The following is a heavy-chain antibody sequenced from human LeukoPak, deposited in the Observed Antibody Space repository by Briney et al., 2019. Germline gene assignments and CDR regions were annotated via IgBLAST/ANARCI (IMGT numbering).Heavy chain of an antibody. CDR3: AAWRYDISDYDSNSYCRFFDY. V-gene: IGHV4-61*01. J-gene: IGHJ4*02. Sequence: PSETLSLTCSVSGTSINRATYYWRWIRQAPGKGLEWIGNIYYTGSTNYNPSLKSRLTISADSSKNQFSLKLGSVTTADTAVYYWAAWRYDISDYDSNSYCRFFDYWGRGALVIVSS. CDR1: GTSINRATYY. CDR2: IYYTGST. D-gene: IGHD3-22*01.